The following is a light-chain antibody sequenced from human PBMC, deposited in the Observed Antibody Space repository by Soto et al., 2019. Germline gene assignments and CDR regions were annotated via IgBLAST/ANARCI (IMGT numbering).Light chain of an antibody. V-gene: IGKV1-5*01. J-gene: IGKJ4*01. CDR2: DAS. CDR1: QSISSW. Sequence: DSQVSQSPSTLSASVADSVTITCLASQSISSWLAWYQQKPGKAPKLLIYDASSLGSGVPSRFSGSGSGTEFTLTISSLQPDDFATYYCQQLERFPSTFGGGTKVDIK. CDR3: QQLERFPST.